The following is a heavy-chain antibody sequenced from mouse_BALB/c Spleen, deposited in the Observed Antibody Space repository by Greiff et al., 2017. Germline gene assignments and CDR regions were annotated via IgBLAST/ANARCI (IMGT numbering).Heavy chain of an antibody. V-gene: IGHV5-9-4*01. CDR2: ISSGGSYT. CDR3: ASAHYGSSPYYAMDY. D-gene: IGHD1-1*01. J-gene: IGHJ4*01. Sequence: EVMLVESGGGLVKPGGSLKLSCAASGFTFSSYAMSWVRQSPEKRLEWVAEISSGGSYTYYPDTVTGRFTIARDNAKNTLYLEMSSLRSEDTAMYYCASAHYGSSPYYAMDYWGQGTSVTVSS. CDR1: GFTFSSYA.